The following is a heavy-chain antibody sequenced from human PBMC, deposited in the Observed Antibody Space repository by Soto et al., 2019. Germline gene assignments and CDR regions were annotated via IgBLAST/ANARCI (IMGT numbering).Heavy chain of an antibody. D-gene: IGHD2-21*02. CDR1: GGSISSSSYY. Sequence: PSETLSLTCTVSGGSISSSSYYWGWIRQPPGKGLEWIGSIYYSGSTYYNPSLKSRVTISVDTSKNQFSLKLSSATAADTAVYYCAKQTRGTVVTRGYYYGMDVWGQGTTVTVSS. CDR2: IYYSGST. V-gene: IGHV4-39*01. J-gene: IGHJ6*02. CDR3: AKQTRGTVVTRGYYYGMDV.